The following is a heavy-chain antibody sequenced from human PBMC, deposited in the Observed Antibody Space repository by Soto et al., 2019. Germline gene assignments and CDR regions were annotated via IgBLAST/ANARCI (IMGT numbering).Heavy chain of an antibody. Sequence: GGSLRLSCAASGFTFSSYSMNWVRQAPGKGLEWVSYISSSSSTIYYADSVKGRFTISRDNAKNSLYLQMNSLRSEDTAVYYCARDRDLNPVDILTGPYYGMDVWGQGTTVTVSS. CDR2: ISSSSSTI. J-gene: IGHJ6*02. V-gene: IGHV3-48*01. CDR3: ARDRDLNPVDILTGPYYGMDV. D-gene: IGHD3-9*01. CDR1: GFTFSSYS.